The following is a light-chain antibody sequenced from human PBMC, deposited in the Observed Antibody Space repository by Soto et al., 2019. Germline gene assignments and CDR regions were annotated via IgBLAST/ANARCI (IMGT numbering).Light chain of an antibody. CDR3: QQSYTTPRT. CDR2: AAS. V-gene: IGKV1-39*01. CDR1: QSISTF. Sequence: DIQMTQSPSSLSASVGDRVSVTCRASQSISTFLNWYQQRPGEAPKLLISAASSLQSGVPSRFSGSGSGADFTLTIGRLQPEDFATYYCQQSYTTPRTFGQGTKVEIK. J-gene: IGKJ1*01.